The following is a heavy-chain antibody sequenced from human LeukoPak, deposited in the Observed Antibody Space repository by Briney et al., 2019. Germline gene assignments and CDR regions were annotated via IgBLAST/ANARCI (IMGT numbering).Heavy chain of an antibody. V-gene: IGHV4-59*12. CDR3: ARDGYYYDGTFEY. J-gene: IGHJ4*02. D-gene: IGHD3-22*01. CDR2: VHYSGSS. CDR1: GGSISSYY. Sequence: SETLSLTCTVSGGSISSYYWSWIRQPPGKGLEWIGYVHYSGSSAYIPSLKSRVTMSVDTSKNQFSLSLTSVTAADTATYYCARDGYYYDGTFEYWGQGIRVAVSS.